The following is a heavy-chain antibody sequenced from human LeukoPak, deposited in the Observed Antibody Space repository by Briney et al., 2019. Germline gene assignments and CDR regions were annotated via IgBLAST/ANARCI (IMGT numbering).Heavy chain of an antibody. Sequence: GRSLRLSCAASGFTFSSYGMHWVRQAPGKGLEWVAVISYDGSNKYYADSVKGRFTISRDNSKNTLYLQMNSLRAEDTAVYYCARDSRYSRGVGDFDYWGQGTLVFVSS. J-gene: IGHJ4*02. CDR1: GFTFSSYG. D-gene: IGHD5-18*01. V-gene: IGHV3-30*03. CDR2: ISYDGSNK. CDR3: ARDSRYSRGVGDFDY.